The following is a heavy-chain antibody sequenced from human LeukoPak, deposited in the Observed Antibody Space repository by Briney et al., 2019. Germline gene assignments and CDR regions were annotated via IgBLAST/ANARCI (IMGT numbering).Heavy chain of an antibody. CDR3: ARVRGGVVVPAAPVDY. CDR1: GFTFSSYG. V-gene: IGHV3-21*01. CDR2: ISASSSSI. Sequence: GGSLRLSCAASGFTFSSYGMHWVRQAPGKGLEWVSSISASSSSIYYADSVKGRFTISRDNAKNSLYLQMNSLRAEDTAVYYCARVRGGVVVPAAPVDYWGQGTLVTVSS. J-gene: IGHJ4*02. D-gene: IGHD2-2*01.